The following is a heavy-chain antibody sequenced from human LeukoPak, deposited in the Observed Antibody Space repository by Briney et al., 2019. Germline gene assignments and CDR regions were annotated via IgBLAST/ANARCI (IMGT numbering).Heavy chain of an antibody. J-gene: IGHJ5*02. CDR1: GGSISSYY. Sequence: KPSETLSLTCTVSGGSISSYYWSWIRQPPGKGLEWIGYIYYSGSTNYNPSLKSRFTISVDTSKNQFALKLSSVTAADTAVYYCARGGDIVVVPAAIRFDPWGQGTLVTVSS. CDR2: IYYSGST. V-gene: IGHV4-59*01. D-gene: IGHD2-2*01. CDR3: ARGGDIVVVPAAIRFDP.